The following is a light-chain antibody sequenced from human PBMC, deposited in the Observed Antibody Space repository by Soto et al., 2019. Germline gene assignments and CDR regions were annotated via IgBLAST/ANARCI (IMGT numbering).Light chain of an antibody. CDR2: DVS. V-gene: IGLV2-14*01. CDR3: SSYTTNNPVL. CDR1: SSDVGGYNY. J-gene: IGLJ2*01. Sequence: QSVLTQPASVSGSPGQSITISCTGSSSDVGGYNYVSWYQQHPGKAPKLMIFDVSNRPSGVSNRFSGSKSGDSASLTISGLQAEDEADYYCSSYTTNNPVLFGGGTQLTVL.